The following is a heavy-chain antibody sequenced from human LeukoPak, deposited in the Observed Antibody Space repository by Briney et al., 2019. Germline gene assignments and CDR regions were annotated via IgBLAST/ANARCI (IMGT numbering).Heavy chain of an antibody. CDR3: ARDQDRGSLGY. D-gene: IGHD1-26*01. V-gene: IGHV1-2*02. CDR1: GYTFTGYY. Sequence: ASVTVSCTASGYTFTGYYMHWVRQAPGQGLEWMGWINPNSGGTNYAQKFQGRVTMTRDTSISTAYMELSRLRSDDTAVYYCARDQDRGSLGYWGQGTLVTVSS. J-gene: IGHJ4*02. CDR2: INPNSGGT.